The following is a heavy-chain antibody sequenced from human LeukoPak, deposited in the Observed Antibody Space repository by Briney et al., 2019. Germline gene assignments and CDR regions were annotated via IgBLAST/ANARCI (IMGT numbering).Heavy chain of an antibody. J-gene: IGHJ4*02. Sequence: GSLRLSCAASGFTVITNDMTWVRQAPGKGLEWVSVLYSDGNTKYEDSVQGRFTISRDNSKNTLYLEMNSLSPDDTAVYYCARGVEPLAANTLAYWGQGTLVTVSS. CDR1: GFTVITND. CDR3: ARGVEPLAANTLAY. D-gene: IGHD1-14*01. CDR2: LYSDGNT. V-gene: IGHV3-53*01.